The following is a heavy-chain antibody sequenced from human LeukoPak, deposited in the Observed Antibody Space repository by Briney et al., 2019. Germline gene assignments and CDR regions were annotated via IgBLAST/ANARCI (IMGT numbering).Heavy chain of an antibody. V-gene: IGHV3-23*01. D-gene: IGHD6-19*01. Sequence: PGRSLRLSCAASGFTFSSYAMSWVRQAPGKGLEWVSAISGSGGSTYYADSVKGRFTISRDNSKNTLYLQMNSLRAEDTAVYYCAKDRGRRVAVAGTEYWGQGTLVTVSS. J-gene: IGHJ4*02. CDR2: ISGSGGST. CDR3: AKDRGRRVAVAGTEY. CDR1: GFTFSSYA.